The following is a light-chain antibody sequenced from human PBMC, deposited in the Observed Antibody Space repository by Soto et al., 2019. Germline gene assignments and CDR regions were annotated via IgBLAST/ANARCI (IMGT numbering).Light chain of an antibody. CDR1: STDVVSYDL. Sequence: QSALTQPASVSGSPGQSITIACTGASTDVVSYDLVSWYQQHPGKAPKVIMHEVTKRPSGVSNRFSGSKSGNTASLTISGLQADDEADYYSCSYAGNNVIFGGGTKVTVL. CDR2: EVT. V-gene: IGLV2-23*02. CDR3: CSYAGNNVI. J-gene: IGLJ2*01.